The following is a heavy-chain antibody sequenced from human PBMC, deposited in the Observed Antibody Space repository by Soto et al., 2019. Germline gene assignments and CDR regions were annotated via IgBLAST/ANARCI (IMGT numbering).Heavy chain of an antibody. V-gene: IGHV3-21*01. Sequence: EVQLVESGGGLVKPGGSLRLSCEASNFTCSVYTMNWVRQAPGKGLEWVASINGNSNYIYYADSLKGRFTSSRDNAINSLSLQMNCLRAEDAAVYFCAREQEHLVIQPYNGMDVWGQGTTVTVSS. D-gene: IGHD2-21*01. J-gene: IGHJ6*02. CDR2: INGNSNYI. CDR1: NFTCSVYT. CDR3: AREQEHLVIQPYNGMDV.